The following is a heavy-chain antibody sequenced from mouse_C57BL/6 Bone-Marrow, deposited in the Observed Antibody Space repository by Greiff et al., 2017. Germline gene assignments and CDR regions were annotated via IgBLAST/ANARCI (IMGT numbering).Heavy chain of an antibody. V-gene: IGHV5-6*02. CDR1: GFTFSSYG. J-gene: IGHJ2*01. D-gene: IGHD1-1*01. Sequence: DVMLVESGGDLVKPGGSLKLSCAASGFTFSSYGMSWVRQTPDKRLEWVATISSGGSYTYYPDSVKGRFTISGDNAKNTLYLQMSSLKSEDTAMYYCARFTTVLDDWGKGTTLTVSS. CDR2: ISSGGSYT. CDR3: ARFTTVLDD.